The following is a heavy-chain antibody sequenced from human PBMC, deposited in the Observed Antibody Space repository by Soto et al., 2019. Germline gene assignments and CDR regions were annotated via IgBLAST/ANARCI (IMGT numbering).Heavy chain of an antibody. CDR1: GFTFFTSA. V-gene: IGHV1-58*01. D-gene: IGHD2-15*01. CDR2: IVVGSGNT. Sequence: SVKVSCKASGFTFFTSAVQWVRQARGQRLEWIGWIVVGSGNTNYAQKFEERVTITRDMSTNTAYMELTSLRAEDTAVYYCAKGYSGGSHDYWGQGTLVTVSS. J-gene: IGHJ4*02. CDR3: AKGYSGGSHDY.